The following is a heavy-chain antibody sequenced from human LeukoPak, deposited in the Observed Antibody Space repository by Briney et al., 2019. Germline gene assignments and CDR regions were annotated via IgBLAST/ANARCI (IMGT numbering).Heavy chain of an antibody. J-gene: IGHJ4*02. V-gene: IGHV3-30*02. Sequence: GGSLRLSCAASGFTFSSYGMHWVRQAPGKGLEWVAFIRYDGSNKYYADSVKGRFTISRDNSKNTLYLQMNSLRAEDTAVYYCARTGIAVAGLDYWGQGTLVTVSS. D-gene: IGHD6-19*01. CDR1: GFTFSSYG. CDR3: ARTGIAVAGLDY. CDR2: IRYDGSNK.